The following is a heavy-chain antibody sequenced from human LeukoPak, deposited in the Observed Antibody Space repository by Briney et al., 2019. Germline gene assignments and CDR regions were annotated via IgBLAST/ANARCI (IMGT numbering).Heavy chain of an antibody. CDR1: GFTFSSYA. D-gene: IGHD3-10*01. J-gene: IGHJ4*02. Sequence: GGSLRLSCAASGFTFSSYAMSWVRQAPGKGLEWVSAISGSGGSTYYADSVKGRFTISRDNAKNSLYLQMNSLRAEDTAVYYCAGLDGSGTSWGQGTLVTVSS. CDR3: AGLDGSGTS. V-gene: IGHV3-23*01. CDR2: ISGSGGST.